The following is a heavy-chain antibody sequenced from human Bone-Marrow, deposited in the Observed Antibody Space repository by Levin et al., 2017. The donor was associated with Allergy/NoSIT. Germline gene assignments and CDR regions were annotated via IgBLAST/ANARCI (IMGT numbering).Heavy chain of an antibody. CDR1: GFTFSDYY. CDR3: ARVEYTFHFDY. J-gene: IGHJ4*02. D-gene: IGHD3-16*01. Sequence: GESLKISCAASGFTFSDYYMSWIRQAPGKGLEWVSYISSSGSTIYYADSVKGRFTISRDNAKNSLYLQMNSLRAEDTAVYYCARVEYTFHFDYWGQGTLVTVSS. CDR2: ISSSGSTI. V-gene: IGHV3-11*01.